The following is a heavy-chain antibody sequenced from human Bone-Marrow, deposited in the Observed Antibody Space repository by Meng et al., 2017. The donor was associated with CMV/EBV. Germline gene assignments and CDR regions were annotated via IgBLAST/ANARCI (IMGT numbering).Heavy chain of an antibody. J-gene: IGHJ4*02. CDR1: GYSFTSYW. CDR3: ARQSRSGYSSGCFDY. CDR2: IYPGDSDT. Sequence: SGYSFTSYWIGWVRRMPGKGLEWMGIIYPGDSDTRYSPSFQGQVTISADKSISTAYLQWSSLKASDTAMYYCARQSRSGYSSGCFDYWGQGTLVTVSS. V-gene: IGHV5-51*01. D-gene: IGHD6-19*01.